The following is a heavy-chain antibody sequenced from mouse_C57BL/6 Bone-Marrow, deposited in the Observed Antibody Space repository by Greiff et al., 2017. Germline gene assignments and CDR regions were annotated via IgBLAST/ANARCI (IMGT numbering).Heavy chain of an antibody. CDR3: ARSMRVKRYVDV. CDR1: GYAFSSSW. D-gene: IGHD2-3*01. V-gene: IGHV1-82*01. Sequence: VKLMESGPELVKPGASVKISCKASGYAFSSSWMNWVKQRPGKGLEWIGRIYPGDGDTNYNGKFKGKATLTADKSSSTAYRQLSSLTSEDSAVYGCARSMRVKRYVDVWGKGTTV. CDR2: IYPGDGDT. J-gene: IGHJ1*03.